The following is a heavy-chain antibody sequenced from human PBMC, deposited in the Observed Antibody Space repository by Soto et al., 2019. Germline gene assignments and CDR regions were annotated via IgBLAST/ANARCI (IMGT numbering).Heavy chain of an antibody. J-gene: IGHJ3*02. CDR2: INHSGSN. V-gene: IGHV4-34*01. D-gene: IGHD1-26*01. Sequence: QLQQWGAGLLKPSETLSLTCVVSGGSFSTYYYNWIRQSPGKGLEWIGEINHSGSNNYSPSLKSRVTMSLDTSKNQFALKLTSVTAADKAVYYCARGGSNDGQVAFDIWGLGTMVTVSS. CDR1: GGSFSTYY. CDR3: ARGGSNDGQVAFDI.